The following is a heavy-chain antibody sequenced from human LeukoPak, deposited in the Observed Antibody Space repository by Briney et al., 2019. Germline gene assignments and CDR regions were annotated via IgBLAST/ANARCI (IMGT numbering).Heavy chain of an antibody. D-gene: IGHD2-2*01. Sequence: PSETLSLTCTVSGGSISSGGYYWSWIRQHPGKGLEWIGYIYYSGNTYYNPSLKSRVTISVDTSKNQFSLKLSSVTAADTAVYYCARDSRRAGYCSSTSCPATGMDVWGQGTTVTVSS. J-gene: IGHJ6*02. CDR3: ARDSRRAGYCSSTSCPATGMDV. CDR2: IYYSGNT. CDR1: GGSISSGGYY. V-gene: IGHV4-31*03.